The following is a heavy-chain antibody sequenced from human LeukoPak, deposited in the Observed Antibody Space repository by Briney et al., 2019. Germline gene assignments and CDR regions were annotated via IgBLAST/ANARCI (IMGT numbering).Heavy chain of an antibody. CDR1: GFTFSSHD. D-gene: IGHD2-2*01. CDR2: ISSDGNNN. Sequence: PGGSLRLSCAASGFTFSSHDMHWVRQARGKGLEWVAVISSDGNNNVYADSVKGRFTISKDNSKNTLYLQMNSLRAEDTAVYYCARGLRDCSSTSCYLLDAFDIWGQGTMVTVSS. V-gene: IGHV3-30*14. CDR3: ARGLRDCSSTSCYLLDAFDI. J-gene: IGHJ3*02.